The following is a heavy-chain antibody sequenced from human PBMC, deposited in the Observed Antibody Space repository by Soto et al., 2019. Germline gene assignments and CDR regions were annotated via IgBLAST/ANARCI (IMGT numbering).Heavy chain of an antibody. CDR2: ISPQTGGT. D-gene: IGHD1-26*01. Sequence: ASVKVSCKGSGYTFTGYYIHWVRQTPGQGPEWMGEISPQTGGTKYAQKYQGRVTMTRDTSITTVYMELSNLSPDDTAVYYCGRGRSGELVIFYWGQGTLVTVS. CDR1: GYTFTGYY. V-gene: IGHV1-2*02. CDR3: GRGRSGELVIFY. J-gene: IGHJ4*02.